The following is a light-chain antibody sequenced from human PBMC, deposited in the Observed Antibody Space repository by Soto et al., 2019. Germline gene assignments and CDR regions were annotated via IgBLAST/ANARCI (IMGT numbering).Light chain of an antibody. V-gene: IGKV1-5*03. J-gene: IGKJ1*01. CDR1: QTISSW. Sequence: DIQMTQSPSTLSGSVGDRVTITCRASQTISSWLAWYQQKPGKAPNLLIYKASTITTGAPSRFSGSRSGTEFTLTISSLQPDDFATYYCQHYNSYPQAFGQGTKVDIK. CDR3: QHYNSYPQA. CDR2: KAS.